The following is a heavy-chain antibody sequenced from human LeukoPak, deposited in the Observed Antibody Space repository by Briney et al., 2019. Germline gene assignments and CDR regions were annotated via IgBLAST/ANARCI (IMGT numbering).Heavy chain of an antibody. CDR2: TSYDGSNK. V-gene: IGHV3-30*18. CDR3: AKGSGAGDAFDI. D-gene: IGHD6-19*01. CDR1: GFTFSSYG. Sequence: SGGSLRLSCAASGFTFSSYGMHRVRQAPGKGLEWVAITSYDGSNKYHADSVKGRFTISRDNAKNTLYLQMNSLRAEDTAVYYCAKGSGAGDAFDIWGQGTMVTVSS. J-gene: IGHJ3*02.